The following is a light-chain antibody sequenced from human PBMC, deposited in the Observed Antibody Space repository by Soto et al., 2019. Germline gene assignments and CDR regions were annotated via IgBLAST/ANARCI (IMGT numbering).Light chain of an antibody. J-gene: IGKJ1*01. CDR2: GAS. V-gene: IGKV3-20*01. CDR1: QSVSSTF. CDR3: QQYESSRT. Sequence: EIVLTQSPGTLSLSPGDRATLSCRASQSVSSTFLAWYQQKHGQAPRVVIYGASTRATGIPDRFSGSGSGTDFTLTISRLEPEDVAVYYCQQYESSRTFGQGTKVEMK.